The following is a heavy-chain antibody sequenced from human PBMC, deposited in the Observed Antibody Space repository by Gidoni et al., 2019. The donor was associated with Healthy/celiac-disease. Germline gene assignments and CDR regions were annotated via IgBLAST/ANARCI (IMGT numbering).Heavy chain of an antibody. J-gene: IGHJ6*02. Sequence: EVQLVESGGGLVKPGGSLRLSCAASGFTFSSYSLNWVRQAPGKGLEWVSSISSSSSYIYYADSVKGRFTISRDNAKNSLYLQMNSLRAEDTAVYYCARDEMVVAASPVGDYYGMDVWGQGTTVTVSS. D-gene: IGHD2-15*01. CDR3: ARDEMVVAASPVGDYYGMDV. V-gene: IGHV3-21*01. CDR2: ISSSSSYI. CDR1: GFTFSSYS.